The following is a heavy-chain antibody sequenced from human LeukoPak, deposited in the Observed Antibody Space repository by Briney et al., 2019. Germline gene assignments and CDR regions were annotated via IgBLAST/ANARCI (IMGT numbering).Heavy chain of an antibody. CDR2: VDYRGST. CDR3: ARRGVRGVIDY. Sequence: SETLSLTCTASGGSLSSSIYYWGWIRQPPGKLRKWIGRVDYRGSTYYNPSLNNRVTISVDTSKNQSALNLSPVTASDTAVYYCARRGVRGVIDYWRQGTLVTVSS. V-gene: IGHV4-39*01. J-gene: IGHJ4*02. D-gene: IGHD3-10*01. CDR1: GGSLSSSIYY.